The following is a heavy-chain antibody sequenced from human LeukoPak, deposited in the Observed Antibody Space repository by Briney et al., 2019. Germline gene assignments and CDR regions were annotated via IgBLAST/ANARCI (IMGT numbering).Heavy chain of an antibody. V-gene: IGHV3-30*02. CDR1: GFTFSSYG. Sequence: GGSLRLSCAASGFTFSSYGMYWVRQAPGKGLEWVAFTRYDGSNKYYADSVKGRFTISRDNSKNTLYLQMNSLRAEDTAVYYCARRSGIAVAGAFDYWGQGTLVTVSS. J-gene: IGHJ4*02. CDR2: TRYDGSNK. CDR3: ARRSGIAVAGAFDY. D-gene: IGHD6-19*01.